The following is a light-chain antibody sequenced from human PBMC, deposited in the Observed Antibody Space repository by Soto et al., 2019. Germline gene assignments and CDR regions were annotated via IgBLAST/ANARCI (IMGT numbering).Light chain of an antibody. CDR2: AAS. Sequence: IQLTQSPSSLSASVGDRVTITCRASQGISSYLAWYQQKPGKAPKLLIYAASTLQSGVPSRFSGSVSGTDFTLTISSLQPEDFATYYCQQLNSYPLFGGGTKVEIK. J-gene: IGKJ4*01. CDR3: QQLNSYPL. V-gene: IGKV1-9*01. CDR1: QGISSY.